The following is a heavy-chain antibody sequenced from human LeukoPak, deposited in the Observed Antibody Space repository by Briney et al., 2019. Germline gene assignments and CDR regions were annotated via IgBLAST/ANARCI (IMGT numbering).Heavy chain of an antibody. Sequence: PSETLSLTCTVSGGSISSYYWSWIRQPPGKGLEWIGYIYYSGSTNYNPSLKSRVTISVDTSKNQFSLKLSSVTAADTAVYYCARVVAAAGLRPFDYWGQGTLVTVSS. V-gene: IGHV4-59*12. CDR3: ARVVAAAGLRPFDY. J-gene: IGHJ4*02. D-gene: IGHD6-13*01. CDR1: GGSISSYY. CDR2: IYYSGST.